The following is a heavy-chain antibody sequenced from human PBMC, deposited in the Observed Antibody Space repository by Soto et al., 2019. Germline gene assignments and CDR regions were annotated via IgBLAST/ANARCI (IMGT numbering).Heavy chain of an antibody. CDR2: IYWDDDK. D-gene: IGHD1-26*01. CDR3: AQEGELEYFDY. CDR1: GFSLSTSGVG. V-gene: IGHV2-5*02. Sequence: QITLKESGPTLVKPTQTLTLTCTFSGFSLSTSGVGVGWIRQPPGKALEWLALIYWDDDKRYSPSLKIRLTITQATSKNQVVLTMTNMDPVATATYYCAQEGELEYFDYWGQGTLVTVSS. J-gene: IGHJ4*02.